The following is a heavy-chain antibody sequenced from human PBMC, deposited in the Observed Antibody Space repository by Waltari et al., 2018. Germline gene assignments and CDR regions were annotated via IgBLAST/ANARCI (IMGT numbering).Heavy chain of an antibody. J-gene: IGHJ4*02. V-gene: IGHV3-21*01. CDR3: ARAWGVVPIRYYFDY. CDR2: ISSSSSYI. D-gene: IGHD3-10*01. CDR1: GFTFSSYS. Sequence: EVQLVESGGGLVKPGGSLRLSCAASGFTFSSYSMNWVRQAPGKGLEWVSSISSSSSYIYYADSVKGRFTISRDNAKNSLYLQMNSLRAEDTAVYYCARAWGVVPIRYYFDYWGQGTLVTVSS.